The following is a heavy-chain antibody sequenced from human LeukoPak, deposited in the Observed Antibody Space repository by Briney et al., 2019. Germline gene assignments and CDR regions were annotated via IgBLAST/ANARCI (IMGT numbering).Heavy chain of an antibody. Sequence: GGSLRLSCAASGFIFGDYAMHWVRQAPGKGLEWVSGISWNSGSIDYADSVKGRFTISRDNAKNSLYLQMNSLRAEDTAFYYCAKDHYYDSSGAFDPWGQGTLVTVSS. J-gene: IGHJ5*02. V-gene: IGHV3-9*01. D-gene: IGHD3-22*01. CDR2: ISWNSGSI. CDR1: GFIFGDYA. CDR3: AKDHYYDSSGAFDP.